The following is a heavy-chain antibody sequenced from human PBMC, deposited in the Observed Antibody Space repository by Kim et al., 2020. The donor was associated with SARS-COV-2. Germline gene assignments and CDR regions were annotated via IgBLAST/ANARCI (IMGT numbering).Heavy chain of an antibody. V-gene: IGHV3-23*01. D-gene: IGHD3-22*01. CDR2: INFSGENI. J-gene: IGHJ4*02. Sequence: GGSLRLSCAASGFTFSSSGMNWIRQAPGKGLEWVSSINFSGENIYYADSLKGRFTISRDNSKNTLYLQMNSLRPEDTAVYYCTKLVRYESSGSDAGVFWGERTLVTVSS. CDR1: GFTFSSSG. CDR3: TKLVRYESSGSDAGVF.